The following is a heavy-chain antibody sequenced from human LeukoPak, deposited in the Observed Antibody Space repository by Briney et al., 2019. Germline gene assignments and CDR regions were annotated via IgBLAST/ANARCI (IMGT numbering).Heavy chain of an antibody. Sequence: GGTLRLSCAASGFTFSTYAMSWVRQAPGKGLEWVSAISDSGISTYYADSVKGRFTISRDNSKNTLYLQMNSLRAEDTAVYYCAKDQTYYYDSSGYWWGQGTLVTVSS. J-gene: IGHJ4*02. CDR2: ISDSGIST. CDR3: AKDQTYYYDSSGYW. D-gene: IGHD3-22*01. V-gene: IGHV3-23*01. CDR1: GFTFSTYA.